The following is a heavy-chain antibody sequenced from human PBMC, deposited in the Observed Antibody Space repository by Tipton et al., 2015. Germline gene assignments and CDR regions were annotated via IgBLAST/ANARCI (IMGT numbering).Heavy chain of an antibody. D-gene: IGHD6-19*01. CDR3: ARQSGESSGWPSAFDI. CDR1: GDSISRSNYY. J-gene: IGHJ3*02. V-gene: IGHV4-39*01. CDR2: IHYGGNT. Sequence: TLSLTCTVSGDSISRSNYYWGWIRQPPGMGLEWIASIHYGGNTHYNPSLMSRVTISVDTSKNQFSLKLSSVTTADTAVYYCARQSGESSGWPSAFDIWGQGTMVTVSS.